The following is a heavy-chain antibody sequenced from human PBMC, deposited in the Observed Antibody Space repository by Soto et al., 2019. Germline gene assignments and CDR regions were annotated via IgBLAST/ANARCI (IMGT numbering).Heavy chain of an antibody. CDR2: INHSGST. J-gene: IGHJ1*01. CDR3: ARPNSVLTEYFQH. Sequence: SETLSLTCAVYGGSFSGYYWNWIRQPPGKGLEWIGEINHSGSTNYNPSLKSRVTILVDTSKNQFSLKLSSVTAADTAVYYCARPNSVLTEYFQHWGQGXLVTVYS. CDR1: GGSFSGYY. V-gene: IGHV4-34*01.